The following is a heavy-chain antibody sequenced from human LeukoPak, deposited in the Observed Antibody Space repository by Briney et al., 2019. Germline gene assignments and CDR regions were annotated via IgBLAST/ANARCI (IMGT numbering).Heavy chain of an antibody. J-gene: IGHJ4*02. CDR2: ISSSSSTI. Sequence: PGGSLRLSCAASGFTFSSYSMNWVRQAPGKGLEWVSYISSSSSTIYYADSVKGRFTISRDNAKNTLYLQMNSLRAEDTAVYCCARVVSLRYFDYWGQGTLVTVSS. CDR1: GFTFSSYS. V-gene: IGHV3-48*01. CDR3: ARVVSLRYFDY. D-gene: IGHD3-10*01.